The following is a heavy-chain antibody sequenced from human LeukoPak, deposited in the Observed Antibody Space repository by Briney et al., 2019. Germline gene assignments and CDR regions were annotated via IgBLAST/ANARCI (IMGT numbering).Heavy chain of an antibody. Sequence: ASVNVSCKASGYTFTSYGISRVRQAPGQGLKSMGWISAYNGNTNYAQKLQGRVTMTKDTSTSKAYMGLRSLRSDDTAVYYCARSRGVIVILDYWGQGTLVTVSS. V-gene: IGHV1-18*04. J-gene: IGHJ4*02. CDR3: ARSRGVIVILDY. CDR1: GYTFTSYG. CDR2: ISAYNGNT. D-gene: IGHD3-16*02.